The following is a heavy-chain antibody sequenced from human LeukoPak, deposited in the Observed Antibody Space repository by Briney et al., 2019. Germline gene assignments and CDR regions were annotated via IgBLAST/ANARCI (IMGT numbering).Heavy chain of an antibody. J-gene: IGHJ6*03. Sequence: PGGSLRLSCAASGFTFSTYGMHWVRQAPGKGLEWVAFIRYDGSNKYYADPVKGRFTISRDNSKNTLYPQMNSLRAEDTAVYYCAKAPNYDILTGYPYYMDVWGKGTTVTISS. V-gene: IGHV3-30*02. CDR2: IRYDGSNK. D-gene: IGHD3-9*01. CDR1: GFTFSTYG. CDR3: AKAPNYDILTGYPYYMDV.